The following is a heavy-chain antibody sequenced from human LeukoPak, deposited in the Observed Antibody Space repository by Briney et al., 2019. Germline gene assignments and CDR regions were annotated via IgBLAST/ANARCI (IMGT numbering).Heavy chain of an antibody. CDR2: IYTSGST. V-gene: IGHV4-61*02. CDR3: ARSRRGSYYERDWFDP. J-gene: IGHJ5*02. CDR1: GGSISSGSYY. Sequence: PSQTLPLTCTVSGGSISSGSYYWSWIRQPAGKGLEWIGRIYTSGSTNYNPSLKSRVTISVDTSKNQFSLKLSSVTAADTAVYYCARSRRGSYYERDWFDPWGQGTLVTVSS. D-gene: IGHD1-26*01.